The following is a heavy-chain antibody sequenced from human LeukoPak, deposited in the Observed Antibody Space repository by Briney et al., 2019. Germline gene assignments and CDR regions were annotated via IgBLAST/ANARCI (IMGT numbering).Heavy chain of an antibody. CDR3: PKENYGGNSIDY. D-gene: IGHD4-23*01. J-gene: IGHJ4*02. CDR2: ISGSGGST. Sequence: GGSLRLSCAASGFTFSCYAMSWVRQAPGKGLEWVSAISGSGGSTYYADSVKGRFTISRDNSKNTLYLQMNSLRAEDTAVYYCPKENYGGNSIDYWGQGTLVTVSS. CDR1: GFTFSCYA. V-gene: IGHV3-23*01.